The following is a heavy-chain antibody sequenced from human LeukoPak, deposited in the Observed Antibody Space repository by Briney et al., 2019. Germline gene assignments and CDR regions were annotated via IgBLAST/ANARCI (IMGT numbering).Heavy chain of an antibody. CDR3: ARDRAEVLRIRDGYYEVDAFDI. CDR2: FDPEDGET. Sequence: ASVKVSCKVSGYTLTELSMHWVRQAPGKGLEWMGGFDPEDGETIYAQKFQGRVTITADKSTSTAYMELSSLRSEDTAVYYCARDRAEVLRIRDGYYEVDAFDIWGQGTMVTVSS. J-gene: IGHJ3*02. V-gene: IGHV1-24*01. D-gene: IGHD5-24*01. CDR1: GYTLTELS.